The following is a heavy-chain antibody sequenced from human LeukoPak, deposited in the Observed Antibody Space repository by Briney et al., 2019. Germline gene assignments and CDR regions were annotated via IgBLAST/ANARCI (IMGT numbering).Heavy chain of an antibody. CDR1: EFTFSSYN. J-gene: IGHJ4*02. V-gene: IGHV3-48*01. Sequence: GGSLRLSCAASEFTFSSYNMNWVRQAPGRGLEWVSYISSSNSTIYYADSVKGRFTISRDNAKNSLYLQMNSLRAEDTAVYYCAREGPLDYWGQGTLVTVSS. CDR3: AREGPLDY. CDR2: ISSSNSTI.